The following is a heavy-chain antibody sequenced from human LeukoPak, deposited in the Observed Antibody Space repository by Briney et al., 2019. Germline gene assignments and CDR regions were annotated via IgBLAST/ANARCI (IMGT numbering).Heavy chain of an antibody. V-gene: IGHV3-7*03. CDR3: ARDWDYGSGSYYNGYFDY. D-gene: IGHD3-10*01. CDR2: IKQDGSEK. Sequence: GGSLRLSCAASGITLSVYWMSWVRQAPGKGLEWVANIKQDGSEKYYRDSVKGRFTISRDNAKNSPYLQMNSLRAEDTAVYYCARDWDYGSGSYYNGYFDYWGQGTLVTVSS. J-gene: IGHJ4*02. CDR1: GITLSVYW.